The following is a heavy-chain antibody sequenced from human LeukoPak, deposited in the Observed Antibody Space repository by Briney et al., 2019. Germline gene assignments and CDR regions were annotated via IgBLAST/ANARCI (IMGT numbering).Heavy chain of an antibody. Sequence: GSSVKVSCKASGGTFSSYAISWVRQAPGLGLEWMGGIIPIFGTANYAQKFQGRVTITTDESTSTAYMELSSLRSEDTAVYYCARSSTGVKGDAFDIWGQGTMVTVSS. CDR2: IIPIFGTA. CDR3: ARSSTGVKGDAFDI. J-gene: IGHJ3*02. D-gene: IGHD1-14*01. CDR1: GGTFSSYA. V-gene: IGHV1-69*05.